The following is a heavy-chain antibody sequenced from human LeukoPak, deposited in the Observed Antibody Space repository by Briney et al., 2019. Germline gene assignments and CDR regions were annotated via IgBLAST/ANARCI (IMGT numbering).Heavy chain of an antibody. Sequence: PGGSLRLSCAASGFTFSSYEMNRVRQAPGKGLEWGSYISSSGSTIYYADSVKGRFTISRDNAKNSLYLQMNSLRAEDTAVYYCAELGITMIGGVWGKGTTVTISS. D-gene: IGHD3-10*02. J-gene: IGHJ6*04. V-gene: IGHV3-48*03. CDR1: GFTFSSYE. CDR2: ISSSGSTI. CDR3: AELGITMIGGV.